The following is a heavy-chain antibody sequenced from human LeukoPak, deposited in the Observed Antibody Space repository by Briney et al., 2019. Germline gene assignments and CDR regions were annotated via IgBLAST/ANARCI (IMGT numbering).Heavy chain of an antibody. J-gene: IGHJ3*02. CDR3: ARDRWYYYDSSDYYHDAFDI. CDR2: ISFDGINK. CDR1: GFTFSSYA. D-gene: IGHD3-22*01. Sequence: GGSLRLSCAASGFTFSSYAMHWVRQAPGKGLEWVAVISFDGINKYYADSVKGRFTISRDNSKNTLYLQMNSLIAEDTAVYYCARDRWYYYDSSDYYHDAFDIWGQGTTVTVSS. V-gene: IGHV3-30*04.